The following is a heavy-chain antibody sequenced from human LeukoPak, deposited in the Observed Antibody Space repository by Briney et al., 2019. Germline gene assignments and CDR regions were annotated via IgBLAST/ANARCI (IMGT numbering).Heavy chain of an antibody. CDR3: ARAVYYDFWSGSPDDAFDI. CDR1: GFTFSSYW. V-gene: IGHV3-7*03. J-gene: IGHJ3*02. D-gene: IGHD3-3*01. CDR2: IKQDGSEK. Sequence: PGGSLRLSCAASGFTFSSYWMSWVRQAPGKGLEWVANIKQDGSEKYYVDSVKGRFTISRDNAKNSLYLQMNSLRAEDTALYHCARAVYYDFWSGSPDDAFDIWGQGTMVTVSS.